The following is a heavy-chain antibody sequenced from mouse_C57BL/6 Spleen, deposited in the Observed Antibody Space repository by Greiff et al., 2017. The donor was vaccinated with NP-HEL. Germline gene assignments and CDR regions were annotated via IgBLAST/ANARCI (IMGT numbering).Heavy chain of an antibody. CDR3: AREGVTAVVRFDY. V-gene: IGHV14-1*01. CDR2: IDPEDGDT. J-gene: IGHJ2*01. D-gene: IGHD1-1*01. Sequence: VQLKQSGAELVRPGASVKLSCTASGFNIKDYYMHWVKQRPEQGLEWLGRIDPEDGDTEYVANFHGQAIMTADTSSNTVFLQLSSLTSDDTAVYYCAREGVTAVVRFDYWGQGTTLTVSS. CDR1: GFNIKDYY.